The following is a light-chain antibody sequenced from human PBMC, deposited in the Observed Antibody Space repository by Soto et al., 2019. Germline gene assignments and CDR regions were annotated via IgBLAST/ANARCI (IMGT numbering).Light chain of an antibody. CDR2: QVS. CDR1: QSLVYADGKTY. V-gene: IGKV2-30*01. Sequence: DVVMTQSPLSLPVTLGQPASISCRSSQSLVYADGKTYLNWFHQRQGQSPRRXIYQVSKRESGVQGRFSGSGSGTDFTLKISRVEAEDVGVYYCMQGTHLTPTFGQGTRLEIK. J-gene: IGKJ5*01. CDR3: MQGTHLTPT.